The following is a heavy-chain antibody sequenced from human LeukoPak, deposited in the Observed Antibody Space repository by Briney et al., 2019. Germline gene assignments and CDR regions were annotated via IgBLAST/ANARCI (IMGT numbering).Heavy chain of an antibody. CDR1: GFTFSRYW. D-gene: IGHD2-21*02. J-gene: IGHJ4*02. CDR2: INQDAREI. CDR3: ATDRDNSDWQKRFDS. Sequence: GGSLRLSCAAAGFTFSRYWMNCYRQAPGKGLEWVGNINQDAREINYVDSVRGRFTISRDNAKNSLHLQMNSLRAEDTAVYYCATDRDNSDWQKRFDSWGQGTLVTVSS. V-gene: IGHV3-7*01.